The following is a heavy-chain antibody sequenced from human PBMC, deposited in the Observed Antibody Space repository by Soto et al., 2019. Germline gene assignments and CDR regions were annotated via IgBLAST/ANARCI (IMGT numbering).Heavy chain of an antibody. CDR1: GYTFTSYD. CDR2: MNPNSGNT. CDR3: ARGLMCSSTSCYGANWFDP. J-gene: IGHJ5*02. D-gene: IGHD2-2*01. V-gene: IGHV1-8*01. Sequence: ASVKVSCKASGYTFTSYDINWVRQATGQGLEWMGWMNPNSGNTGYAQKFQGRVTMTRNTSISTAYMELSSLRSEDTAVYYCARGLMCSSTSCYGANWFDPWGQGTLVTVSS.